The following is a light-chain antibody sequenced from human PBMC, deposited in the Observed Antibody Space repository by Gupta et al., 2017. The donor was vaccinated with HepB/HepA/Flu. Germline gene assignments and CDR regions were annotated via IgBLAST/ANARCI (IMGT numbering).Light chain of an antibody. V-gene: IGKV2-28*01. Sequence: DVVMTQSPLSLPVTPGEPASISCRSSQSLRHSNGYTYLDWYLQRPGQSPQLLIYLAYNRASGVPDRFDGSGSGTDFTLSITRVEAEDVGVYYCVHSLQTHTFGPGTKVDI. J-gene: IGKJ3*01. CDR2: LAY. CDR1: QSLRHSNGYTY. CDR3: VHSLQTHT.